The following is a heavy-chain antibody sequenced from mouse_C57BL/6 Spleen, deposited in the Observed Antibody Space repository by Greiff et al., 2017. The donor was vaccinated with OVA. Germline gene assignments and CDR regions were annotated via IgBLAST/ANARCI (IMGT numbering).Heavy chain of an antibody. CDR1: GYTFTSYW. D-gene: IGHD2-1*01. V-gene: IGHV1-61*01. CDR3: ARSVGNPDY. J-gene: IGHJ2*01. Sequence: QVQLQQSGAELVRPGSSVKLSCKASGYTFTSYWMDWVKQRPGQGLEWIGNIYPSDSETHYNQKFKDKATLTVDKSSSTAYMQLSSLTSEDSAVYYCARSVGNPDYWGQGTTLTVSS. CDR2: IYPSDSET.